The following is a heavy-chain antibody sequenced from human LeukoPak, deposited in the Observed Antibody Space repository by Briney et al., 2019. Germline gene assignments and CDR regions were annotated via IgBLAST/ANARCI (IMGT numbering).Heavy chain of an antibody. CDR3: ARAEAAAGQYYFDY. CDR2: ISYDGSNK. CDR1: GFTFSSYG. V-gene: IGHV3-30*03. D-gene: IGHD6-13*01. Sequence: GGSLRLSCAASGFTFSSYGMHWVRQAPGKGLEWVAVISYDGSNKYYADSVKGRFTISRDNSKNTLYLQMNSLRAEDTAVYYCARAEAAAGQYYFDYWGQGTLVTVSS. J-gene: IGHJ4*02.